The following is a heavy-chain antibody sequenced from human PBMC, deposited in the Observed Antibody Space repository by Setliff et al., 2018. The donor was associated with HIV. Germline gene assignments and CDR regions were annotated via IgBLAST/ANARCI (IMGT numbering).Heavy chain of an antibody. Sequence: KPSETLSLTCSVSGDSISSSSYYWGWIRQPPGKGLEWIGSIYYSGSTYYNPSLKSRVTISVDRSKNQFSLKLTSVTAADTAVYYCASLFQYSGHDWFDFWGQGTLVTAPQ. CDR3: ASLFQYSGHDWFDF. V-gene: IGHV4-39*01. CDR1: GDSISSSSYY. J-gene: IGHJ4*02. D-gene: IGHD5-12*01. CDR2: IYYSGST.